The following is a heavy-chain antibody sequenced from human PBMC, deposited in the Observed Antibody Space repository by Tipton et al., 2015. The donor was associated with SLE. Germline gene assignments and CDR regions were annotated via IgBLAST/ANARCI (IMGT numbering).Heavy chain of an antibody. CDR3: ATNYYDSSGYYDGRLYYYYYMDV. CDR2: MYYSGTT. Sequence: TLSLTCTVSGASISSYSWSWIRQPPGKGLEWIGFMYYSGTTNYNPSLKSRVTISIDTSKKQLSLKLRSVTAADTAVYYCATNYYDSSGYYDGRLYYYYYMDVWGKGTAVTVSS. CDR1: GASISSYS. J-gene: IGHJ6*03. V-gene: IGHV4-59*01. D-gene: IGHD3-22*01.